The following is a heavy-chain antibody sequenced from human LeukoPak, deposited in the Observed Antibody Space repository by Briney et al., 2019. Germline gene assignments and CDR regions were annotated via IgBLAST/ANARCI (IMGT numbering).Heavy chain of an antibody. Sequence: RGSLRLSRAASGFTLCNAWVSWVGQAPGTGLGWVGRIKSKADGGTTDYAASVKGRFTISRDDSTNTLYLEMSSLKTEDTAVYYCTTDGITLVRGLYYFDYWGQGTLVTVSS. J-gene: IGHJ4*02. D-gene: IGHD3-10*01. CDR1: GFTLCNAW. V-gene: IGHV3-15*01. CDR2: IKSKADGGTT. CDR3: TTDGITLVRGLYYFDY.